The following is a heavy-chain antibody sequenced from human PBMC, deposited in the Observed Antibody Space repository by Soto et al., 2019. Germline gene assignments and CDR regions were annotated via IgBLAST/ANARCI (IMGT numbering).Heavy chain of an antibody. Sequence: GGSLRLSCAASGFSFSSYTMNWVRQAPGKGLEWVSYISTSSSSIYYADSVKGRFTISRDNAKNSLYLQMNSLRDEDTAVYYCARSCSGDSCFFPYWGQGTLVTVSS. J-gene: IGHJ4*02. D-gene: IGHD2-15*01. V-gene: IGHV3-48*02. CDR2: ISTSSSSI. CDR1: GFSFSSYT. CDR3: ARSCSGDSCFFPY.